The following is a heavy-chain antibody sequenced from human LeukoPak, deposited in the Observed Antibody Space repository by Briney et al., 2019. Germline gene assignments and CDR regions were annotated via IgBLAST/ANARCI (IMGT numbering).Heavy chain of an antibody. J-gene: IGHJ3*02. CDR3: ARGRDGYNANDAFDI. CDR2: ISSSSSYI. V-gene: IGHV3-21*01. D-gene: IGHD5-24*01. CDR1: GFTFSSYS. Sequence: GGSLRLSCAASGFTFSSYSMNWVRQAPGKGLEWVSSISSSSSYIYYADSVKGRFTISRDNAKNSLYLQMNSLRAEDTAGYYCARGRDGYNANDAFDIWGQGTMVTVSS.